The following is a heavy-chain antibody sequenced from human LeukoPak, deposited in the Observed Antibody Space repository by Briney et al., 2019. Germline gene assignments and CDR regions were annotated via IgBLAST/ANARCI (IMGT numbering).Heavy chain of an antibody. J-gene: IGHJ4*02. CDR3: ARDNGSGWFNYFDY. D-gene: IGHD6-19*01. CDR1: GFTFSSYA. Sequence: AGGSLRLSYAASGFTFSSYAMHWVHQAPGKGLEWVAVISYDGSNKYYADSVKGRFTISRDNSKNTLYLQMNSLRAEDTAVYYCARDNGSGWFNYFDYWGQGTLVTVSS. V-gene: IGHV3-30-3*01. CDR2: ISYDGSNK.